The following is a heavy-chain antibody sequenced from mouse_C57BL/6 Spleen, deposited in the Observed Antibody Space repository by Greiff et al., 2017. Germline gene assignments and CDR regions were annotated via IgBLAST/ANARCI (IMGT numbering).Heavy chain of an antibody. CDR1: GYTFTSYW. CDR3: ARSYGYDGFDY. Sequence: QVHVKQSGAELVKPGASVKLSRKASGYTFTSYWMHWVKQRPGQGLEWIGMIHPNSGSTNYNEKFKSKATLTVDKSSSTAYMQLSSLTSEDSAVYYCARSYGYDGFDYWGQGTTLTVSS. J-gene: IGHJ2*01. D-gene: IGHD2-2*01. V-gene: IGHV1-64*01. CDR2: IHPNSGST.